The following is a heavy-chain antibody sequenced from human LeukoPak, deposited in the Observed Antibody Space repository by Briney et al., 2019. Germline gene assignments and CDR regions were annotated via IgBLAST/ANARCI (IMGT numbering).Heavy chain of an antibody. Sequence: PGGSLGLSCAASGFTFSSYAMTWVRQAPGKGLERVSGISVSGDSTFYADSVKGRFTISRDNSKNTLYLQMNSLRAEDTAVYYCAKSLFYDSSGQAFDYWGQGTLVTVSS. J-gene: IGHJ4*02. CDR2: ISVSGDST. D-gene: IGHD3-22*01. CDR1: GFTFSSYA. CDR3: AKSLFYDSSGQAFDY. V-gene: IGHV3-23*01.